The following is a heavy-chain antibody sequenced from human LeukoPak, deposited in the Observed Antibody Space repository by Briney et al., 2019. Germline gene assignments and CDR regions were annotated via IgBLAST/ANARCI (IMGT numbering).Heavy chain of an antibody. CDR2: MNPNSGNT. CDR1: GYTFTSYD. V-gene: IGHV1-8*01. J-gene: IGHJ5*02. CDR3: ARGVSVTMVRGVMWWFDP. D-gene: IGHD3-10*01. Sequence: GASVKVSCKASGYTFTSYDINWGRQATGQELEWMGWMNPNSGNTGYAPKFQGRVTMTRNTSISTAYMELSSLRSEDTAVYYCARGVSVTMVRGVMWWFDPWGQGTLVTVSS.